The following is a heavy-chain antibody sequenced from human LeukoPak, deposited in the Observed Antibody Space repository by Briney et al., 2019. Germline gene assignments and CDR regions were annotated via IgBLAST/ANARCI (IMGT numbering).Heavy chain of an antibody. CDR2: ISAYNGNT. V-gene: IGHV1-18*01. CDR3: ARVSGLRPPRTTVTKPPDY. CDR1: GYTFTSYG. D-gene: IGHD4-17*01. J-gene: IGHJ4*02. Sequence: ASVKVSCKASGYTFTSYGISWVRQAPGQGLEWMGWISAYNGNTNYAQKLQGRVTMTTDTSTSTAYMELRSLRSDDTAVYYCARVSGLRPPRTTVTKPPDYWGQGTLVTVSS.